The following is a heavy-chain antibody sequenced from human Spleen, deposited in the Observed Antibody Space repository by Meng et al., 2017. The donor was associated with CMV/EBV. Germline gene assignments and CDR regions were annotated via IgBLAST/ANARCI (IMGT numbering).Heavy chain of an antibody. CDR3: ARGHLASSNYDRKPLDY. V-gene: IGHV3-30-3*01. CDR1: GFTFSNNA. CDR2: ISNDGGNK. D-gene: IGHD4-11*01. Sequence: GGSLRLSCAASGFTFSNNAIHWVRQAPGKGLEWVAIISNDGGNKYYADSVKGRFTISRDNSKNTLYLQMNNLRPEDTALYYCARGHLASSNYDRKPLDYWGQGTLVTVSS. J-gene: IGHJ4*02.